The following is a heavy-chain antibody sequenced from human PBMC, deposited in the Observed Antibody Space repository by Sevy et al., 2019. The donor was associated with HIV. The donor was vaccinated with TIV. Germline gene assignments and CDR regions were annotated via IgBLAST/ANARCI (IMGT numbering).Heavy chain of an antibody. V-gene: IGHV3-64*02. D-gene: IGHD1-26*01. CDR3: VRRGTAGSYDY. CDR2: ISSTGGNT. CDR1: GFTFSSYV. Sequence: GGSLRLSCAASGFTFSSYVMHWARQAPGKGLESVSAISSTGGNTYYIDSVEGRFTISRDNSKNTLYLQMDSLRVEDMAVYYCVRRGTAGSYDYWGQGALVTVSS. J-gene: IGHJ4*02.